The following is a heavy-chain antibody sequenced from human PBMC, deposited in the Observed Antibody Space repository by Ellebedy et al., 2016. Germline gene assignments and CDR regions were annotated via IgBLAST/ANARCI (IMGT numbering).Heavy chain of an antibody. J-gene: IGHJ1*01. D-gene: IGHD6-13*01. Sequence: GSLRLXXSVSGASIRAYFWSWIRQTPGKGLEYVGYIYHSGRSDYNPSFKGRVTMSLDTSMNQFSLKLDSVTAADTAVYYCGRYSDSWAKYIQHWGRGTQVTVLS. CDR1: GASIRAYF. V-gene: IGHV4-59*12. CDR2: IYHSGRS. CDR3: GRYSDSWAKYIQH.